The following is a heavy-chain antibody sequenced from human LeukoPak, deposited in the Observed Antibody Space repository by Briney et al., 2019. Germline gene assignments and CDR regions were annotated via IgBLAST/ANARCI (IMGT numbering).Heavy chain of an antibody. Sequence: ASVKVSCKASGYTSTGYYMHWVRQAPGQGLEWMGWINPNSGGTNYAQKFQGRVTMTRDTSISTAYMELSRLRSDDTAVYYCARDESIVVVTAIPDYWGQGTLVTVSS. CDR2: INPNSGGT. J-gene: IGHJ4*02. V-gene: IGHV1-2*02. CDR3: ARDESIVVVTAIPDY. CDR1: GYTSTGYY. D-gene: IGHD2-21*02.